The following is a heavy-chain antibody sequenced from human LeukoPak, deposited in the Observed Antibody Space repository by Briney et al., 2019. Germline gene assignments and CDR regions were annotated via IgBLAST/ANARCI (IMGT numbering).Heavy chain of an antibody. V-gene: IGHV3-74*01. CDR1: GFTFSSYW. CDR3: ARDSYSSGAHFDY. Sequence: GGSLRLSCAASGFTFSSYWMHWVRQAPGKGLVWVSHINSDGSSTSYADSVKGRFTISRDNAKNTLYLQMNSLRAEDTAVYYCARDSYSSGAHFDYWGQGTLVTVSS. D-gene: IGHD6-19*01. CDR2: INSDGSST. J-gene: IGHJ4*02.